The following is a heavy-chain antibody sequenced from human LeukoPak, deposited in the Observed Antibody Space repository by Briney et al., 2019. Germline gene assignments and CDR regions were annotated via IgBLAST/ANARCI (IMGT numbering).Heavy chain of an antibody. J-gene: IGHJ3*02. Sequence: SETLSLTCTVSGGSISGYYWSWIRQPPGKGLEWIGYIYYSGSTNYNPSLKSRVTISVDTSKNQFSLKLSSVTAADTAVYYCARAPRDYDYVWGSYRSPHGAFDIWGQGTMVTVSS. CDR2: IYYSGST. CDR3: ARAPRDYDYVWGSYRSPHGAFDI. CDR1: GGSISGYY. D-gene: IGHD3-16*02. V-gene: IGHV4-59*01.